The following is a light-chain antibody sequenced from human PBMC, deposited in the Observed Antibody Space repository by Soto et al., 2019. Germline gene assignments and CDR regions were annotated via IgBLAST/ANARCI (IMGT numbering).Light chain of an antibody. Sequence: QSVLTQPASLSGSPGQSITISCTGTSADIGSFNLVSWYQQFPGEVPKLIIYEVSNRPSGVSNRFSGSKSGNTASLTISGLQAEDEADYYCSSYTSSSIWVFGGGTKLTVL. CDR3: SSYTSSSIWV. J-gene: IGLJ3*02. CDR1: SADIGSFNL. CDR2: EVS. V-gene: IGLV2-14*02.